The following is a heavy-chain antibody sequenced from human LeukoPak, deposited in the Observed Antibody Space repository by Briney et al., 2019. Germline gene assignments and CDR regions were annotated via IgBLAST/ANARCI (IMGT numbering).Heavy chain of an antibody. J-gene: IGHJ5*02. CDR3: AKGGYSSSPGWFDP. V-gene: IGHV3-48*01. D-gene: IGHD6-13*01. Sequence: GGSLRLSCVASGFTFTAYPMNWVPQAPGKGLEWVSDISSTSSTTYYAVYGKGRSTIARDTARNSLSLQMNSLRAEDTAVYYCAKGGYSSSPGWFDPWGQGTLVTVSS. CDR1: GFTFTAYP. CDR2: ISSTSSTT.